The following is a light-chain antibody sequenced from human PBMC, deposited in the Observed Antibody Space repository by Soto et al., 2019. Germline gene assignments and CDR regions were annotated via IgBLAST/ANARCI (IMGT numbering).Light chain of an antibody. Sequence: DVVMTQSPLSLPVTLGQPASISCMSSQSLVYSDGNTYLNWFQQRPGQPPKRLIYKVSNRDSGVPDRFSGSGSGTDFTLKISRVEAEDVGAYYCMQALQTPRTFGQGTKVDIK. CDR2: KVS. CDR1: QSLVYSDGNTY. CDR3: MQALQTPRT. V-gene: IGKV2-30*01. J-gene: IGKJ1*01.